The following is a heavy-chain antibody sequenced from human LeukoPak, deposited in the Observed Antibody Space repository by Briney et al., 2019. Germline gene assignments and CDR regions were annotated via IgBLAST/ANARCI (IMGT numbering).Heavy chain of an antibody. D-gene: IGHD1-26*01. Sequence: ASVKVSCKASGYTFTGYYMHWVRQAPGQGLEWMGWINPNSGGTNYAQKFQDRVTMTRDTSISTAYMELSRLRSDDTAVYYCARASGGGSYYYYYYGMDVWGQGTTVTVSS. J-gene: IGHJ6*02. CDR3: ARASGGGSYYYYYYGMDV. CDR2: INPNSGGT. V-gene: IGHV1-2*02. CDR1: GYTFTGYY.